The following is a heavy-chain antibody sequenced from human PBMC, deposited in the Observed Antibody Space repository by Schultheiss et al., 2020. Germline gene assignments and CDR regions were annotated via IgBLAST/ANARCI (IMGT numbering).Heavy chain of an antibody. D-gene: IGHD7-27*01. J-gene: IGHJ6*02. CDR2: INPNSGGT. CDR3: AKARTGYYYYGMDV. CDR1: GYTFTGFH. Sequence: AAVKVSCKASGYTFTGFHMHWVRQAPGQGLEWMGWINPNSGGTNYAQKFQGWVTITADESTSTAYMELSSLRSEDTAVYYCAKARTGYYYYGMDVWGQGTTVTVSS. V-gene: IGHV1-2*04.